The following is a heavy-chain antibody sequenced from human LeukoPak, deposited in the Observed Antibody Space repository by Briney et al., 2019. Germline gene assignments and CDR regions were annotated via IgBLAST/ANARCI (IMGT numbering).Heavy chain of an antibody. Sequence: SETLSLTCTVSGGSISSGDYYWSWIRQPPGKGLEWIGYIYYSGSTYYNPSLKSRVTISVDTSKNQFSLKLSSATAADTAVYYCARGSLGLRLGELSSWGQGTLVTVSS. D-gene: IGHD3-16*02. CDR3: ARGSLGLRLGELSS. J-gene: IGHJ5*02. V-gene: IGHV4-30-4*01. CDR2: IYYSGST. CDR1: GGSISSGDYY.